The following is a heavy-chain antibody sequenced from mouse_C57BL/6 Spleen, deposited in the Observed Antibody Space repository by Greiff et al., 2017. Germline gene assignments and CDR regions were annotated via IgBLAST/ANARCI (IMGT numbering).Heavy chain of an antibody. J-gene: IGHJ4*01. CDR2: ISRGGGCI. CDR1: GFTFSSYA. CDR3: TRWGNGYYHMDY. V-gene: IGHV5-9-1*02. D-gene: IGHD2-3*01. Sequence: EVKVVESGAGLVKPGGSLKLSCAASGFTFSSYAMSWVRQTPEKRLEWVAYISRGGGCIYYADTVKGRFTISRDNAWNTLYLQMSSLKSEDTAMYYGTRWGNGYYHMDYWGQGTSVTVSS.